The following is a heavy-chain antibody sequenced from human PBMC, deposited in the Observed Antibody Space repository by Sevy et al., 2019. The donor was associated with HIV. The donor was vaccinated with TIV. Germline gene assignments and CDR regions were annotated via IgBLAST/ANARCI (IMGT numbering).Heavy chain of an antibody. Sequence: GGSLRLSCAASGFTFSSYGMHWVRQAPGKGLEWMAVISYDGSNKYYADSVKGRFIISRDNSKNTLYLQMNSLRAEDTAVYYCAKDKVSSSSWYGMDVWGQGTTVTVSS. J-gene: IGHJ6*02. D-gene: IGHD6-13*01. CDR1: GFTFSSYG. CDR2: ISYDGSNK. V-gene: IGHV3-30*18. CDR3: AKDKVSSSSWYGMDV.